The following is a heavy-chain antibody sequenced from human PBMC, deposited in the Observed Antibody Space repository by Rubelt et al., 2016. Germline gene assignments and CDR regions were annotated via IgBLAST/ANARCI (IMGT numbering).Heavy chain of an antibody. D-gene: IGHD1-26*01. Sequence: QVQLQQWGAGLLKPSETLSLTCAVYGGSFSGYYWSWIRQPPGKGLEWIGEINRSGSTNYNPSLKSRVTLSVDPSKNQFFLKLGSVTSSDTAVYYCASSYLGSYLDYWGQGTLVTVSS. CDR3: ASSYLGSYLDY. J-gene: IGHJ4*02. CDR1: GGSFSGYY. V-gene: IGHV4-34*01. CDR2: INRSGST.